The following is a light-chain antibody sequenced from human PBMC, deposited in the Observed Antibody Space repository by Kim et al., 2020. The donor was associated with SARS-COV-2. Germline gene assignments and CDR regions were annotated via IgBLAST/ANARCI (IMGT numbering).Light chain of an antibody. J-gene: IGLJ2*01. CDR2: GRN. V-gene: IGLV3-19*01. CDR1: SLRSYY. Sequence: SSELTQDPAVSVSLVQTVRITCQGDSLRSYYATWYQQKPRQAPVLVMYGRNSRPSGVPDRFSGSTSGNTASLTISGAQAEDEADFYCQSRDSGGNVVFGGGTQLTVL. CDR3: QSRDSGGNVV.